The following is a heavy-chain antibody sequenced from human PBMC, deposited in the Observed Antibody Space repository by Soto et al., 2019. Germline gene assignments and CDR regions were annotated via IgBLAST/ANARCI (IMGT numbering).Heavy chain of an antibody. D-gene: IGHD2-15*01. CDR1: GGSISSSSYY. V-gene: IGHV4-39*01. J-gene: IGHJ6*03. Sequence: SETLSLTCTVSGGSISSSSYYWGWIRQPPGKGLEWIGSIYYSGSTYYNPSLKSRVTISVDTSKNQFSLKLSSVTAADTAVYYCARHSGYSYYYYYMDVWGKGTTVTVSS. CDR3: ARHSGYSYYYYYMDV. CDR2: IYYSGST.